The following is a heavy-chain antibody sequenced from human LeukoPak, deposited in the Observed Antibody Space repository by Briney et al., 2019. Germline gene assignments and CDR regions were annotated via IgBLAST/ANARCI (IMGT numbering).Heavy chain of an antibody. CDR2: ISGSSGST. J-gene: IGHJ5*02. V-gene: IGHV3-23*01. CDR1: GFTFSSYA. CDR3: AKARSSSASPNWFDP. Sequence: GGSLRLSCAASGFTFSSYAMSWVRQAPGKGLEWVSAISGSSGSTYYADSVKGRFTISRDNSKNTLYLQMNSLRAEDTAVYYCAKARSSSASPNWFDPWGQGTLVTVSS. D-gene: IGHD6-13*01.